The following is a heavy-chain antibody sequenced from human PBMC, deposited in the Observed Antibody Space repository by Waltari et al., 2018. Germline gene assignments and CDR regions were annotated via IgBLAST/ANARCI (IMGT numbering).Heavy chain of an antibody. CDR1: GGSISSSSYY. J-gene: IGHJ4*02. CDR2: IYYSGST. CDR3: AREDGPRRAIDY. Sequence: QLQLQESGPGLVKPSETLSLTCTVSGGSISSSSYYWGWIRQPPGKGLEWIGSIYYSGSTYYNPSLNSRVTISVDTSKNQFSLKLSSVTAADTAVYYCAREDGPRRAIDYWGQGTLVTVSS. V-gene: IGHV4-39*07. D-gene: IGHD3-10*01.